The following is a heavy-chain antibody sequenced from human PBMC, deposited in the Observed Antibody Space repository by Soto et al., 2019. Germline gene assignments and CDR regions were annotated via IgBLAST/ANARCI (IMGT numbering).Heavy chain of an antibody. CDR2: IRYSGKT. Sequence: QVQLQESGPGLVEPSETLSLTCTVSGGSLTNYFWTWIRQSPGKGLEWIAYIRYSGKTDYNPSLKSRVTISLDTPKNQCSLKLPSGTAADTAMYYCARFQYTVVTPFDLWGQGTMVIVSS. D-gene: IGHD2-21*02. CDR1: GGSLTNYF. J-gene: IGHJ3*01. V-gene: IGHV4-59*01. CDR3: ARFQYTVVTPFDL.